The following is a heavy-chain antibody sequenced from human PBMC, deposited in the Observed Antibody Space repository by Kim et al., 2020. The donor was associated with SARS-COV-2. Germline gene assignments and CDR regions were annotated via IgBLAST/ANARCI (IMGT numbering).Heavy chain of an antibody. V-gene: IGHV3-66*01. CDR3: ARDLGQDY. Sequence: GSTYYADSVQGSFTISRENSKNTLYLQMNSLRAEDTAVYYCARDLGQDYWGQGTLVTVSS. J-gene: IGHJ4*02. CDR2: GST.